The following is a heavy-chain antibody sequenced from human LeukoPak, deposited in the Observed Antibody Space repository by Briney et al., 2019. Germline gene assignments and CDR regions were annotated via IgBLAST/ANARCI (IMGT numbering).Heavy chain of an antibody. CDR1: GGSISSGGYY. J-gene: IGHJ2*01. Sequence: PSETQSLTCTVSGGSISSGGYYWSWIRQHPGKGLEWIGYIYYSGSTYYNPSLKSRVTISEDTSKNQFSLKLSSVTAADTAVYYCASHGSGSYYRYFDLWGRGTLVTVSS. CDR2: IYYSGST. D-gene: IGHD3-10*01. V-gene: IGHV4-31*03. CDR3: ASHGSGSYYRYFDL.